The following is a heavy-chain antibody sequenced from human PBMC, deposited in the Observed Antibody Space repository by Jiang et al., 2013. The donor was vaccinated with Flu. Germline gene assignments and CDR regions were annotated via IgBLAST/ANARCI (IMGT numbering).Heavy chain of an antibody. V-gene: IGHV3-15*01. D-gene: IGHD3-10*01. J-gene: IGHJ4*02. CDR3: TTDRLLLWFGELSKDY. Sequence: VQLVESGGGLVKPGGSLRLSCAASGFTFSNAWMSWVRQAPGKGLEWVGRIKSKTDGGTTDYAAPVKGRFTISRDDSKNTLYLQMNSLKTEDTAVYYCTTDRLLLWFGELSKDYWGQGTLVTVSS. CDR2: IKSKTDGGTT. CDR1: GFTFSNAW.